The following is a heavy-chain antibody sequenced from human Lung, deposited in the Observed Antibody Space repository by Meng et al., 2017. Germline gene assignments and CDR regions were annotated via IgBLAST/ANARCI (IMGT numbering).Heavy chain of an antibody. CDR3: ARGPTTMAHDFDY. D-gene: IGHD4-11*01. Sequence: QVQLQQWGAGLLQPSATLSLPCVVSGGSFSDYYWSWIRQPPGKGLEWIGEINHSGSTNYNPSLESRATISVDTSQNNLSLKLSSVTAADSAVYYCARGPTTMAHDFDYWGQGTLVTVSS. CDR1: GGSFSDYY. J-gene: IGHJ4*02. CDR2: INHSGST. V-gene: IGHV4-34*01.